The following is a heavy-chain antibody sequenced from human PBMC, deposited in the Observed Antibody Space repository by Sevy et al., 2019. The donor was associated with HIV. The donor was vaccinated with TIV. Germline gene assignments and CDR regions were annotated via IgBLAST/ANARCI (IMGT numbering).Heavy chain of an antibody. J-gene: IGHJ6*02. CDR1: GGSIRSSHW. CDR3: AREGYFYGSGTYGYGMDV. D-gene: IGHD3-10*01. Sequence: SETLSLTCAVSGGSIRSSHWWSWVRQSPGKGLEWIGEIYYSGSRNYNPSLKSRFTISVDTSNNLFSLRLSSVTAADTAVYYWAREGYFYGSGTYGYGMDVWGQGTTVTVSS. CDR2: IYYSGSR. V-gene: IGHV4-4*02.